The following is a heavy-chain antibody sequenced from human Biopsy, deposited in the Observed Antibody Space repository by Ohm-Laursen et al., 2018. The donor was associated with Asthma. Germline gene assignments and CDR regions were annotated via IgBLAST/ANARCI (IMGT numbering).Heavy chain of an antibody. CDR2: SSYSGFR. Sequence: GTLSLTRTFSGGSINSDYWSWIRQPPGKGLEWIGLSSYSGFRKYNPSLKSRVTISVDTSKNQLSLNLTSVIAADTAVYYCARDQGDSKFDYWGQGILVTVSS. J-gene: IGHJ4*02. CDR3: ARDQGDSKFDY. CDR1: GGSINSDY. D-gene: IGHD3-16*01. V-gene: IGHV4-59*01.